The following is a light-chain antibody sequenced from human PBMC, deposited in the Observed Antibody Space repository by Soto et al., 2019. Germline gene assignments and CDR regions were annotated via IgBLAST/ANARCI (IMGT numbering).Light chain of an antibody. CDR2: AAS. V-gene: IGKV1-39*01. CDR3: QQSYSTPFT. CDR1: QTISTY. J-gene: IGKJ3*01. Sequence: DIQMTQSPSSLSASVRDRVSITCRASQTISTYLNWYQQKPGKAPELLIYAASSLQGGVPSRFSGSGSGTDFTLTISSLQPEDFATYYRQQSYSTPFTFGPGTKVDVK.